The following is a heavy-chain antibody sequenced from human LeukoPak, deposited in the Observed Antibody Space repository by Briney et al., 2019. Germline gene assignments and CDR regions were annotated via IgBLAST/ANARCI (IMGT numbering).Heavy chain of an antibody. CDR2: FDPEDGET. CDR1: GYTLTELS. J-gene: IGHJ5*02. V-gene: IGHV1-24*01. CDR3: ATGLGGTIGDWFDP. D-gene: IGHD1-7*01. Sequence: ASVKVSCKVSGYTLTELSMHWVRQAPGKGLEWMGGFDPEDGETIYAQKFQGRVTMTEDTSTDTAYMELSSLRSEDTAVYYCATGLGGTIGDWFDPWGQGTLVTVSS.